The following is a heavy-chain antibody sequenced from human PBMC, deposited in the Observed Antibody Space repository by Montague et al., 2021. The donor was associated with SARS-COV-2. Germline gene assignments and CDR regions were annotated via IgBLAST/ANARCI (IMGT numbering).Heavy chain of an antibody. D-gene: IGHD3-10*01. V-gene: IGHV4-34*01. CDR3: AGVRSYGSGTSLGMDV. CDR1: GGSFSGYY. Sequence: SETLSLTCAVYGGSFSGYYWSWIRQPQGPGLEWIGEINHSGSANYNQSLTSRVTISVDTSTNKFSLTLSSVTAAATAVYFCAGVRSYGSGTSLGMDVWGQGTTVTVSS. CDR2: INHSGSA. J-gene: IGHJ6*02.